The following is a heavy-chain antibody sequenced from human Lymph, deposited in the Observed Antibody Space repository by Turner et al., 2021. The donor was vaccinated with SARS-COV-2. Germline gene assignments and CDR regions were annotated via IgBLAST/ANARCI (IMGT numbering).Heavy chain of an antibody. V-gene: IGHV1-69*10. Sequence: VQLVQSAAEVKKPGSSVKFSCKASGGTFSSYGISWVRQAPGQGLEWMGGIIPILGIANDAQKFQGRVTITANKSTSTTYMELSSLRSEDTAVYYCARGPQYSCDDYWGQGTLVTVSS. J-gene: IGHJ4*02. D-gene: IGHD5-18*01. CDR2: IIPILGIA. CDR3: ARGPQYSCDDY. CDR1: GGTFSSYG.